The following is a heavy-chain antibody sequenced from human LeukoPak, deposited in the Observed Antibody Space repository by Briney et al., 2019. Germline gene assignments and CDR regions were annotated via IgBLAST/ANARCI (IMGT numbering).Heavy chain of an antibody. CDR3: ARGNYCSSTSCYYFDY. CDR2: INWNGGST. J-gene: IGHJ4*02. V-gene: IGHV3-20*04. Sequence: PGGSLRLSCAASGFTFDDYDMSWVRQAPGKGLEWVSGINWNGGSTGYADSVKGRFTISRDNAKNSLYLQMNSLRAEDTALYYCARGNYCSSTSCYYFDYWGQGTLVTVSS. D-gene: IGHD2-2*01. CDR1: GFTFDDYD.